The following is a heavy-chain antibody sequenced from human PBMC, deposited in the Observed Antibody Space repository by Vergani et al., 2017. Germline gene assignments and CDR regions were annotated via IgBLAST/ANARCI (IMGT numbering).Heavy chain of an antibody. J-gene: IGHJ4*02. CDR2: MDYNGRA. CDR3: ARHVTQDYYNESDYFDY. D-gene: IGHD3-22*01. Sequence: QLQLQESGPGLVKPSGTLSLTCSVTGGSFFNSRYYWGWIRQPPGKGLEWIGSMDYNGRAYSTPSLRRRVAISIDTSKMQFSLKLYSLTAADTAINYCARHVTQDYYNESDYFDYWGLGTLVTVSS. V-gene: IGHV4-39*01. CDR1: GGSFFNSRYY.